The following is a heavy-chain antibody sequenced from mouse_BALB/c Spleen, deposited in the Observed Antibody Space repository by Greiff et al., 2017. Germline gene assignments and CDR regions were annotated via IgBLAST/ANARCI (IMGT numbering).Heavy chain of an antibody. Sequence: DVKLQESGPGLVKPSQSLSLTCTVTGYSITSDYAWNWIRQFPGNKLEWMGYISYSGSTSYNPSLKSRISITRDTSKNQFFLQLNSVTTEDTATYYCAREGFDYWGQGTTLTVSS. CDR1: GYSITSDYA. CDR3: AREGFDY. CDR2: ISYSGST. J-gene: IGHJ2*01. V-gene: IGHV3-2*02.